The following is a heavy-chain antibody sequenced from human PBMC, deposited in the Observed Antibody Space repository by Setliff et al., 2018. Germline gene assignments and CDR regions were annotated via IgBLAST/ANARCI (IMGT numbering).Heavy chain of an antibody. CDR3: ARVVYYASGSSLSYGMDV. D-gene: IGHD3-10*01. Sequence: SVKVSCKASGGTFSNHAISWVRQAPGQGLEWMGGIIPLLETSKYAQKFQGRVTMTTDTSTNTVFMELRSLRSDDTAMFYCARVVYYASGSSLSYGMDVWGQGTAVTVSS. CDR2: IIPLLETS. CDR1: GGTFSNHA. J-gene: IGHJ6*02. V-gene: IGHV1-69*10.